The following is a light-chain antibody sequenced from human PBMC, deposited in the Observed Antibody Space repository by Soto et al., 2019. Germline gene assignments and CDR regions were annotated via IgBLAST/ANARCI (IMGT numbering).Light chain of an antibody. J-gene: IGLJ7*01. CDR3: TSYTSSSTPYV. CDR1: SSDVGGYTY. V-gene: IGLV2-14*01. Sequence: QSALTQPASVSGSPGQSITISCAGTSSDVGGYTYVSWYQQHPGKAPKLMIYDVSNRPSGVSNRFSGSKSGNTASLTISGLQAEDEAAYYCTSYTSSSTPYVFGGVTQLTVL. CDR2: DVS.